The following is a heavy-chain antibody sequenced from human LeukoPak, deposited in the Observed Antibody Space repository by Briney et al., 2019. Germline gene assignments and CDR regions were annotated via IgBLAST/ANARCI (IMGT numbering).Heavy chain of an antibody. CDR1: GGSISSSNW. CDR2: IYHSGST. Sequence: PSETLSLTCAVSGGSISSSNWWSWVRQPPGKGLEWIGEIYHSGSTNYNPSLKSRVTISVDKSKNQFSLKLSSVTAADTAVYYCARIGSGIAAAGHYWYFDLWGRGTLVTVSS. CDR3: ARIGSGIAAAGHYWYFDL. V-gene: IGHV4-4*02. D-gene: IGHD6-13*01. J-gene: IGHJ2*01.